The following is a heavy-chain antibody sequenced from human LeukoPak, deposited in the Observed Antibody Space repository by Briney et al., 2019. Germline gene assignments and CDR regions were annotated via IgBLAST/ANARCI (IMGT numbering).Heavy chain of an antibody. CDR1: GYTFTSFG. V-gene: IGHV1-18*01. Sequence: ASVKVSCKASGYTFTSFGITWVRQAPGQGLEWMGWISGYNGNTNYAQKLQGRVTMTTDTSTSTAYMELRSLRSDDTAVYYCARDVRGYSSGCGGYWGQGTLVTVSS. D-gene: IGHD6-19*01. CDR2: ISGYNGNT. CDR3: ARDVRGYSSGCGGY. J-gene: IGHJ1*01.